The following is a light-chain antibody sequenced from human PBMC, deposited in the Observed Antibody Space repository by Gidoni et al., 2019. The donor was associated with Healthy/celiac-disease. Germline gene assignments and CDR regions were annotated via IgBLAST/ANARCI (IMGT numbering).Light chain of an antibody. CDR1: QGISSY. Sequence: DIQLTQSPSFLSASVGDRVTITFLASQGISSYLAWYQQKPGKAPKLLIYAASTLQSGVPSRFSGSGSGTEFTLTISSLQTEDFATYYCQQLNSYPRTFGPGTKVDI. CDR3: QQLNSYPRT. V-gene: IGKV1-9*01. CDR2: AAS. J-gene: IGKJ3*01.